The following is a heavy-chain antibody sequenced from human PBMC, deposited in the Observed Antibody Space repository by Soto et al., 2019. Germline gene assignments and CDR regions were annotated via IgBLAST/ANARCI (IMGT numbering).Heavy chain of an antibody. D-gene: IGHD1-26*01. J-gene: IGHJ4*02. CDR2: INPNSGST. Sequence: QVQLVQSGAEVKKSGASVMVSCKASGYTFTGYHIHWGRQAPGQGLEWMGWINPNSGSTDYVQKFQGRVTMTRNTSISTTYLELSRLTSDDTAIYYCARDLPIVGTTTWDYWGQGTLVTVSS. V-gene: IGHV1-2*02. CDR3: ARDLPIVGTTTWDY. CDR1: GYTFTGYH.